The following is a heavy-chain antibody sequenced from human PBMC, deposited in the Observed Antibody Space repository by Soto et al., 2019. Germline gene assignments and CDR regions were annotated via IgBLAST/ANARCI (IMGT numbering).Heavy chain of an antibody. CDR3: TRDTPGGVRGVFTPGHYYDDGMDV. CDR2: IIPMFGTP. Sequence: QVLLVQSGAEVKKPGSSVKVSCKASGGTLSNYGVSWVRQAHGQGLEWMGGIIPMFGTPNYAQKFQGRVTITADESSTTAYMELSSLRSEDTAVYYCTRDTPGGVRGVFTPGHYYDDGMDVWGQGTTVTVSS. D-gene: IGHD3-10*01. CDR1: GGTLSNYG. V-gene: IGHV1-69*01. J-gene: IGHJ6*02.